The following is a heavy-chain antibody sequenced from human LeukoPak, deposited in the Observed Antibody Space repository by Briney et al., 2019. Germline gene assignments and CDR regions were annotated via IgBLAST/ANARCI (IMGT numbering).Heavy chain of an antibody. V-gene: IGHV4-39*02. CDR1: GDSVSTINSY. D-gene: IGHD3-9*01. CDR3: ARLRKGRYFDYFFES. Sequence: SETLSLTRTVSGDSVSTINSYWGWIRQPPGKGLEWIGNAYYSGRANYSPSLRSRVTMSVDTSKNRFSLKMTSVTAADTAVYFCARLRKGRYFDYFFESWGQGALVTVSS. J-gene: IGHJ4*02. CDR2: AYYSGRA.